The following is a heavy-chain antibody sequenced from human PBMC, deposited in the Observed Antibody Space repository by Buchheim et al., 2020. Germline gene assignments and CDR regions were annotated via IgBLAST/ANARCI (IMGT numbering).Heavy chain of an antibody. J-gene: IGHJ4*02. CDR1: GFTFSSYA. Sequence: EVQLLESGGGLVQPGGSLRLSCAASGFTFSSYAMSWVRQAPGKGLEWVSAISGSGGSTYYADSVKGRFTISRDNSKNTLYLQMNSLRAEDTAVYYCAKVGPTLPYYYDSSGLSEVYDYWGQGTL. CDR3: AKVGPTLPYYYDSSGLSEVYDY. V-gene: IGHV3-23*01. CDR2: ISGSGGST. D-gene: IGHD3-22*01.